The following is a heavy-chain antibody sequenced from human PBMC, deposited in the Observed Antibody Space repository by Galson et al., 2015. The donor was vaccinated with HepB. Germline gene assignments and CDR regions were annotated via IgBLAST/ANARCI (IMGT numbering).Heavy chain of an antibody. CDR1: GGSISSYY. J-gene: IGHJ6*03. D-gene: IGHD3-10*01. CDR3: AREDLLLGSYYYYYMDV. CDR2: IYYSGST. Sequence: TLSLTCTVSGGSISSYYWSWIRQPPGKGLEWIGYIYYSGSTNYNPSLKSRVTISVDTSKNQFSLKLSSVTAADTAVYYCAREDLLLGSYYYYYMDVRGKGTTVTVSS. V-gene: IGHV4-59*01.